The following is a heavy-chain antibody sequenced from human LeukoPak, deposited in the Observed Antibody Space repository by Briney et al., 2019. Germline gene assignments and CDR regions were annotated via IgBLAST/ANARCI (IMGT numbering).Heavy chain of an antibody. CDR1: GGFVSNSNYY. V-gene: IGHV4-39*01. CDR3: MRHEEEDGYNAKPFDF. J-gene: IGHJ4*02. Sequence: PSETLSLTCTVSGGFVSNSNYYWGWVRQPPGKGLEWIGTIYYSGNTYYNPSLKSRVTISVDTSKNQFSLRLSSVTAADTAVYFCMRHEEEDGYNAKPFDFWGQGTLVTVSS. CDR2: IYYSGNT. D-gene: IGHD5-24*01.